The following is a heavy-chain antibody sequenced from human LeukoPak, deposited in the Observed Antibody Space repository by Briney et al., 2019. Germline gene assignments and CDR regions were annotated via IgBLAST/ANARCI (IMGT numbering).Heavy chain of an antibody. CDR3: ARGGCSTTSCYHFDS. CDR2: INPSAGGT. J-gene: IGHJ4*02. CDR1: GYTFTSYY. D-gene: IGHD2-2*01. V-gene: IGHV1-46*01. Sequence: HWASVTVSCKASGYTFTSYYIHWVRQAPGQGLEWMGLINPSAGGTSYAQKFQDRVTMTRDMSTTTVYLGLNSLRSEDTAVYYCARGGCSTTSCYHFDSWGQRTLVTVSS.